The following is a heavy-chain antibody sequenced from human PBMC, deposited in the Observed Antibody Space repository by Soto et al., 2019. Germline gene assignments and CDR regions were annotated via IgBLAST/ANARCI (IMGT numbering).Heavy chain of an antibody. CDR1: GGSISRGENF. D-gene: IGHD1-26*01. CDR3: ARDTVSYPYYFDY. CDR2: IHHSGST. V-gene: IGHV4-30-4*01. Sequence: QVQLQASGPGLVKPSQTLSLTCTVSGGSISRGENFWNWIRPSPGKGLEWIVYIHHSGSTYYNPSLKSRRTISVDTSKNQISLKLNSVTAADTAVYYCARDTVSYPYYFDYWGQGTLVTFSS. J-gene: IGHJ4*02.